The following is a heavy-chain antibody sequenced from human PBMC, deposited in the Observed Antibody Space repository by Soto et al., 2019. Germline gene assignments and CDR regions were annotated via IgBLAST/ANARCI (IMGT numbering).Heavy chain of an antibody. J-gene: IGHJ5*02. CDR2: ISLYSDST. CDR3: ARVVPGAEAWFGP. CDR1: GYTFSNYG. D-gene: IGHD2-2*01. Sequence: QVQLVQSGGEVKRPGASVKVSCKTSGYTFSNYGITWVRQAPGQPLEWLGWISLYSDSTNYAQKFQGRVSMTTDTSTTTAYMELRSLRSDDTAAYYCARVVPGAEAWFGPWGQGTLVTVSS. V-gene: IGHV1-18*01.